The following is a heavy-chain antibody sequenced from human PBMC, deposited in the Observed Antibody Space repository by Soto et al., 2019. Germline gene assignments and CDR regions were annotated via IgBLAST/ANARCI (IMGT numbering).Heavy chain of an antibody. CDR2: ISGSGSST. V-gene: IGHV3-23*01. D-gene: IGHD2-15*01. J-gene: IGHJ4*02. CDR1: GFTFSSYA. Sequence: SLRLSCAASGFTFSSYAMKWVRQAPGKGLEWVSTISGSGSSTYYADSVKGRFTISRDNSKNTLYLQMNSLRDDDTAVYYCAKAGLTRCSGVNCHRRALDYWGQGTLVTVSS. CDR3: AKAGLTRCSGVNCHRRALDY.